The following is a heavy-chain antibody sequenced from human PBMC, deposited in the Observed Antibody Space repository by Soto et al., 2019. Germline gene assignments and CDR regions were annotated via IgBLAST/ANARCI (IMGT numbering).Heavy chain of an antibody. CDR3: AKVYPGSYHMNLDY. D-gene: IGHD3-10*01. CDR2: ISDSGGST. V-gene: IGHV3-23*01. J-gene: IGHJ4*02. Sequence: GGSLRLSCATSGFTFSNYAMSWVRQAPGKGLEWVSAISDSGGSTYYADSVKGRFTISRDYSKKTLFLQMNSLRAEDTAVYYCAKVYPGSYHMNLDYWGQGTLVTVSS. CDR1: GFTFSNYA.